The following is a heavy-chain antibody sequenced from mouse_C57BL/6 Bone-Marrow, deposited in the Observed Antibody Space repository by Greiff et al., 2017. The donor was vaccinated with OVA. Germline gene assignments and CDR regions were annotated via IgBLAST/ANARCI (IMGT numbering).Heavy chain of an antibody. J-gene: IGHJ2*01. V-gene: IGHV1-69*01. CDR3: ARGASRPPYYFDY. CDR2: IDPSDSYT. Sequence: VQLQQPGAELVMPGASVKLSCKASGYTFTSYWMHWVKQRPGQGLEWIGEIDPSDSYTNYNQKFKGKSTLTVDKSSSTAYMQLSSLTSEYSAVYYCARGASRPPYYFDYWGQGTTLTVSS. CDR1: GYTFTSYW.